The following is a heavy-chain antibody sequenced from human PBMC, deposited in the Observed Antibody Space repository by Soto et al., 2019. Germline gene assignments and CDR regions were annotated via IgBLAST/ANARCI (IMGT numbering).Heavy chain of an antibody. Sequence: GASVEVSCKASGYTFTSYDINWVRQATGQGLEWMGWMNPNSGNTGYAQKFQGRVTMTRNTSISTAYMELSSLRSEDTAVYYCARRTVAGTTAGYYYYYYGMDVWGQGTTVTVSS. D-gene: IGHD6-19*01. V-gene: IGHV1-8*01. CDR3: ARRTVAGTTAGYYYYYYGMDV. J-gene: IGHJ6*02. CDR1: GYTFTSYD. CDR2: MNPNSGNT.